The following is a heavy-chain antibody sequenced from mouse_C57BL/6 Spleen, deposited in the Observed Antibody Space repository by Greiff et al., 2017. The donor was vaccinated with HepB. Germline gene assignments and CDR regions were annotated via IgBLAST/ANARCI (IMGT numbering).Heavy chain of an antibody. V-gene: IGHV1-81*01. CDR3: ARSDYGNYVRAMDY. J-gene: IGHJ4*01. CDR2: IYPRSGKT. Sequence: VQLQQSGAELARPGASVKLSCKASGYTFTSYGISWVKQRTGQGLEWIGEIYPRSGKTYYNEKFKGKATLTADKSSSTAYMELRSLTSEDSAVYFCARSDYGNYVRAMDYWGQGTSVTVSS. CDR1: GYTFTSYG. D-gene: IGHD2-1*01.